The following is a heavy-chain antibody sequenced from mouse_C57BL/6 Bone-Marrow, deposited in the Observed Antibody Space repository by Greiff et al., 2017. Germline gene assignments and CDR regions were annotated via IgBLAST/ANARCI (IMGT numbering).Heavy chain of an antibody. J-gene: IGHJ4*01. D-gene: IGHD2-3*01. V-gene: IGHV1-69*01. CDR3: ASYYDGYPYYAMDY. Sequence: QVQLQQPGAELVMPGASVKLSCKASGYTFTSYWMHWVKQRPGQGLEWIGEIDPSDSYTNYNQKFKGKSTLTVDKSSSTAYMQLSSLTSEDSAVYYCASYYDGYPYYAMDYWGQGTSVTVSS. CDR1: GYTFTSYW. CDR2: IDPSDSYT.